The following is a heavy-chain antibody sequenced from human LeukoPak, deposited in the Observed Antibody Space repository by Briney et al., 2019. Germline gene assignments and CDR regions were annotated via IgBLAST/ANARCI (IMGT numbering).Heavy chain of an antibody. Sequence: SQTLSLTRCVCGGSICSVRDHCRWIRQPAGKGLGWIGRIYPSGSTNYNPSLKSRVTISVDKSNNQFSLKLSSVTAADTAVYYCARESGVRGFYWGQGTLVTVSS. CDR3: ARESGVRGFY. J-gene: IGHJ4*02. CDR1: GGSICSVRDH. D-gene: IGHD3-10*01. V-gene: IGHV4-61*02. CDR2: IYPSGST.